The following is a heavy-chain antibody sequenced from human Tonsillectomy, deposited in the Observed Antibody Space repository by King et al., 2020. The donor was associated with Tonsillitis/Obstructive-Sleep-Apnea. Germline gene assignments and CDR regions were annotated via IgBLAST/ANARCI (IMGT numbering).Heavy chain of an antibody. J-gene: IGHJ4*02. Sequence: VQLVESGGGLVQPGGSLRLSCAASGFTFSSYWMSWVRQAPGKGLEWVANIKQDGSEKYYVDSVKGRFTISRDNAKNSLYLQMNSPRAEDTAVYYCARAVGGYCSSTSCYGYFEYWGQGTLVTVSS. CDR1: GFTFSSYW. CDR2: IKQDGSEK. V-gene: IGHV3-7*01. CDR3: ARAVGGYCSSTSCYGYFEY. D-gene: IGHD2-2*01.